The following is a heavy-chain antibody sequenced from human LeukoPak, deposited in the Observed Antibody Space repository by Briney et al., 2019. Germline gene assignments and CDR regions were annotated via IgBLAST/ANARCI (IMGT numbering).Heavy chain of an antibody. CDR1: GGSISSYY. D-gene: IGHD2-2*01. V-gene: IGHV4-59*12. J-gene: IGHJ6*02. CDR3: AREGEYQLLSDYYYYGMDV. CDR2: IYYSGST. Sequence: SETLSLTCTVSGGSISSYYWSWIRQPSGKGLEWIGYIYYSGSTNYNPSLKSRVTISVDTSKNQFSLKLSSVTAADTAVYYCAREGEYQLLSDYYYYGMDVWGQGTTVTVSS.